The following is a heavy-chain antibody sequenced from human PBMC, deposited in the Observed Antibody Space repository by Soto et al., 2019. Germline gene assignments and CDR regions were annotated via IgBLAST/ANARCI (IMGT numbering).Heavy chain of an antibody. CDR2: ISGSGGST. J-gene: IGHJ6*03. V-gene: IGHV3-23*01. CDR3: AKGVCSSTSCYALDYYYYMDV. Sequence: GGSLRLSCAASGFTFSSYAMSWVRQAPGKGLEWVSAISGSGGSTYYADSVKGRFTISRDNSKNTLYLQMNSLRAEDTAVYYCAKGVCSSTSCYALDYYYYMDVWGKGTTVTVSS. CDR1: GFTFSSYA. D-gene: IGHD2-2*01.